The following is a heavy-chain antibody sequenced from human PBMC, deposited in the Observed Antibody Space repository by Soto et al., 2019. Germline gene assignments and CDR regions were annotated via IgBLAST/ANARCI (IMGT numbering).Heavy chain of an antibody. V-gene: IGHV4-39*01. J-gene: IGHJ4*02. D-gene: IGHD3-10*01. CDR2: FYDGNT. Sequence: SETLSLTCIVSGGSITRRSSYWAWIRQPPGKGLEWVGTFYDGNTYHNPSLRSRITIAVDTSKNQFSLKLNSVAAADTAFYYCATTRGLAVGGSFDYWGQGMLVTAPQ. CDR3: ATTRGLAVGGSFDY. CDR1: GGSITRRSSY.